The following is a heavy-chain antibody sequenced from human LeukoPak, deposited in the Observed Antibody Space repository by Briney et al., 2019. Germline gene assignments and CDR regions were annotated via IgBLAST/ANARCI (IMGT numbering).Heavy chain of an antibody. J-gene: IGHJ4*02. CDR1: GFTFSSYA. Sequence: GGSLRLSCSASGFTFSSYAMSWVRQAPGKGLEWVSGISGSGGSTYYADSVKGRFTISRDNSKNTLYLQMNSLRAEDTAVYYCAKGRTVVVAADIDYWGQGILVTVSS. CDR3: AKGRTVVVAADIDY. V-gene: IGHV3-23*01. D-gene: IGHD2-2*01. CDR2: ISGSGGST.